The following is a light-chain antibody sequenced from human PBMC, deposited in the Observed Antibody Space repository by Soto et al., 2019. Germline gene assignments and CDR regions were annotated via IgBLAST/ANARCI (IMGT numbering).Light chain of an antibody. J-gene: IGKJ5*01. CDR3: QQTFSSPSST. V-gene: IGKV4-1*01. CDR2: AAS. Sequence: VMTQSSEFVPVSLSERATINCTSSQSVLYSSNNKNYLAWYQQKPGTAPKLLIYAASTLQSGVPSRFSGSRSGTDFTLTISSLHPEDVATYDCQQTFSSPSSTFGQGTRLEIK. CDR1: QSVLYSSNNKNY.